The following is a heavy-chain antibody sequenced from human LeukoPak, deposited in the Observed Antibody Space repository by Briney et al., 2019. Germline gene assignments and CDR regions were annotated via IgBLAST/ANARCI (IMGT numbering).Heavy chain of an antibody. CDR1: GFTFSSYA. CDR3: AKGGIVVVPAAQGHFQH. V-gene: IGHV3-23*01. J-gene: IGHJ1*01. CDR2: IIGSGGST. Sequence: GSLRLSCAASGFTFSSYAMSWVRQAPGKGLDWVSAIIGSGGSTYYADSVKGRFTISRENSKNTLYLQMNSLRAEDTAVYYCAKGGIVVVPAAQGHFQHWGQGTLVTVSS. D-gene: IGHD2-2*01.